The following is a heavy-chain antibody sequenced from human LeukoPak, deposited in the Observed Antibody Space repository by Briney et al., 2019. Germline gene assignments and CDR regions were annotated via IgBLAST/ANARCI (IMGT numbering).Heavy chain of an antibody. J-gene: IGHJ4*02. CDR2: IIPIFGTA. D-gene: IGHD5-18*01. V-gene: IGHV1-69*13. CDR3: ARAEGGYSVGFDY. Sequence: GASVKVSCKASGGTFSSYAISWVRQAPGQGLEWMGGIIPIFGTANYAQKFQGRVTITADESTSTAYMELSSLRSEDTAVYYCARAEGGYSVGFDYWGQGTLVAVSS. CDR1: GGTFSSYA.